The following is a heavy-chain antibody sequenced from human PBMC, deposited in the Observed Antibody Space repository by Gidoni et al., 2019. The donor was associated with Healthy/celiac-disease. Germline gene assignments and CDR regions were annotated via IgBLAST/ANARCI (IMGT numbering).Heavy chain of an antibody. V-gene: IGHV4-34*01. CDR3: ARGQWRRTHGSGSYSY. D-gene: IGHD3-10*01. CDR2: INHSGST. CDR1: GGSFSGYY. J-gene: IGHJ4*02. Sequence: QVQLQQWGAGLLKPSETLSLTCAVYGGSFSGYYWSWIRQPPGKGLEWIGEINHSGSTNYNPSLKSRVTISVDTSKNQFSLKLSSVTAADTAVYYCARGQWRRTHGSGSYSYWGQGTLVTVSS.